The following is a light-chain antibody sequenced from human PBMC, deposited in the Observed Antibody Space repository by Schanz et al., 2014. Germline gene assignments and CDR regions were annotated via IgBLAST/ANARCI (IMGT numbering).Light chain of an antibody. V-gene: IGLV4-60*02. Sequence: QLVLTQSPSASASLGASVKLTCTLSSGHSSYAIAWHQQQPEKGPRYLMKVEGSGSYNKGSGVPDRFSGSSSGADRYVTISNLQFEDEADYYCETWDSNTRVFGGGTKLTVL. CDR1: SGHSSYA. J-gene: IGLJ3*02. CDR2: VEGSGSY. CDR3: ETWDSNTRV.